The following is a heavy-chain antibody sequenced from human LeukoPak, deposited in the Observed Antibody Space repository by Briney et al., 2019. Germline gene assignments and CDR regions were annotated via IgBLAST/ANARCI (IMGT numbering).Heavy chain of an antibody. Sequence: GGSLRLSCAASGFTFSSYGMNWVRQAPGKGLEWVAAISGSGAGMYYADSVKGRFSIYRDNSKNTLYLQMNSLRAEDTAVYYCAKTEAVAGFVENYFDYWGQGTLVTVSS. V-gene: IGHV3-23*01. CDR2: ISGSGAGM. J-gene: IGHJ4*02. CDR1: GFTFSSYG. D-gene: IGHD6-19*01. CDR3: AKTEAVAGFVENYFDY.